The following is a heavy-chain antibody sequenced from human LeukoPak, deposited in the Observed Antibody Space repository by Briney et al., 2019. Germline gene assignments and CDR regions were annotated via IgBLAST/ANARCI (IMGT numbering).Heavy chain of an antibody. CDR2: IYYSGST. V-gene: IGHV4-39*01. J-gene: IGHJ4*02. CDR1: GGSISSSSYY. Sequence: SETLSLTCTVSGGSISSSSYYWGWIRQPPGKGLEWIGSIYYSGSTYYNPPLKSRVTISVDTSKNQFSLKLSSVTAADTAVYYCASTFFGVVIVYYFDYWGQGTLVTVSS. CDR3: ASTFFGVVIVYYFDY. D-gene: IGHD3-3*01.